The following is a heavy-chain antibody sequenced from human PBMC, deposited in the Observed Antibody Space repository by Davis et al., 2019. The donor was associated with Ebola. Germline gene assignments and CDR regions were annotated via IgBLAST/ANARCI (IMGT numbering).Heavy chain of an antibody. V-gene: IGHV1-69*04. CDR2: IIPILAIT. J-gene: IGHJ3*02. CDR1: GGTFSSYT. CDR3: ARDHPRGRAFDI. Sequence: AASVKVSCKASGGTFSSYTISWVRQAPGQGLEWMGRIIPILAITDYAQKFQGRVTITADKSTSTFYMELNSLRSEDTAIYYCARDHPRGRAFDIWGQGTMVTVSS.